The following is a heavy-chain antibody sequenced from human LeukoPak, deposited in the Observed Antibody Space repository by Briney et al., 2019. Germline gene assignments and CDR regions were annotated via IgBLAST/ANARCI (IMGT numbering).Heavy chain of an antibody. Sequence: SETLSLTCTVSGGSISSYYWSWIRQPAGKGLEWIGRIYTSGSTNYNPSLKSRVTMSVDTPKNQFSLKLSSVTAADTAVYYCARSGPVYSSSWYWFDPWGQGTLVTVSS. D-gene: IGHD6-13*01. CDR2: IYTSGST. CDR3: ARSGPVYSSSWYWFDP. CDR1: GGSISSYY. J-gene: IGHJ5*02. V-gene: IGHV4-4*07.